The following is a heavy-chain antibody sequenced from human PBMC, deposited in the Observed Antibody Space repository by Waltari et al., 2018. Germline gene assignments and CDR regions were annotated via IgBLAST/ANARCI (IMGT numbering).Heavy chain of an antibody. J-gene: IGHJ4*02. CDR2: LNTGGST. CDR1: GGSINSIIYF. D-gene: IGHD2-2*02. Sequence: QLQLQESGPGLVKPSETLSLTCTVSGGSINSIIYFWGWIRQPPGKGLEWIGSLNTGGSTYYNASLRSRVTISLDTSKNQFSLKVNSVTAADTAVYYCARHESYTTRDYWGQGTLVTVSS. CDR3: ARHESYTTRDY. V-gene: IGHV4-39*01.